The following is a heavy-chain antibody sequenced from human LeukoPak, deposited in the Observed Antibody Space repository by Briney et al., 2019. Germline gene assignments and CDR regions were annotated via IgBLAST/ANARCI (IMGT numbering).Heavy chain of an antibody. D-gene: IGHD2-15*01. CDR3: VRGYSFGPYGMDV. CDR2: ISDSGVSK. V-gene: IGHV3-64D*09. Sequence: QAGGSLRFYSSASGFPFSSYAMHWVRQAPGKGLKYVSAISDSGVSKYYADSVKGRFTISRDNSKNTLYLQMSSLRAEDTAVYFCVRGYSFGPYGMDVWGQGTTVTVSS. CDR1: GFPFSSYA. J-gene: IGHJ6*02.